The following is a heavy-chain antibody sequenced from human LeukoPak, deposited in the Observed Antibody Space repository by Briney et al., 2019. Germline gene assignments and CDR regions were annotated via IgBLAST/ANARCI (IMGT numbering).Heavy chain of an antibody. CDR1: GGSISSGSYY. Sequence: PSQTLSLTCTVSGGSISSGSYYWSWIRQPAGKGLEWIGRIYTSGSTNYNPSLKSRVTISADTSKNQFSLKLSSVTAADTAVYYCARDFSYYYMDVWGKGTTVTVSS. CDR3: ARDFSYYYMDV. J-gene: IGHJ6*03. CDR2: IYTSGST. V-gene: IGHV4-61*02.